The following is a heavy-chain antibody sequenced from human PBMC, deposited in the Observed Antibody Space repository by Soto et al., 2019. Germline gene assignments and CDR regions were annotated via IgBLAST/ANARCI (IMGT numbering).Heavy chain of an antibody. Sequence: GASVKGSCKASGGTFSSYTISWVRQAPGQGLEWMGRIIPILGIANYAQKFQDRVTMTADKFTSTAYMELSSLRSEDTAVYYCARDRGEVKRFTGTLDYYYYMEVWGKETTGTVSS. V-gene: IGHV1-69*04. D-gene: IGHD3-3*01. CDR1: GGTFSSYT. J-gene: IGHJ6*03. CDR3: ARDRGEVKRFTGTLDYYYYMEV. CDR2: IIPILGIA.